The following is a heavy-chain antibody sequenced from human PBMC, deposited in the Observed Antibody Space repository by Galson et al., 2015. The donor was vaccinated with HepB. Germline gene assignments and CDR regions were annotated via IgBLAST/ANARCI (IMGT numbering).Heavy chain of an antibody. CDR1: GFIFSDYY. Sequence: SLRLSCAASGFIFSDYYMSWIRQAPGKGLEWVSYISSSGSTIYYADSVKGRFTISRDNAKNSLYLQMNSLRAEDTAVYYCARLPNEGEGWFDPWGQGTLVTVSS. V-gene: IGHV3-11*01. D-gene: IGHD3-16*01. CDR3: ARLPNEGEGWFDP. J-gene: IGHJ5*02. CDR2: ISSSGSTI.